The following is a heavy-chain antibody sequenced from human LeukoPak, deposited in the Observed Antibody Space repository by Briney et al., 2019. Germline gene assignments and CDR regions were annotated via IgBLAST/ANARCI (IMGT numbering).Heavy chain of an antibody. CDR3: ARDRHLVVRGVPTFYYYYYMDV. CDR1: GFTVSSNS. Sequence: GGSLRLSCTVSGFTVSSNSMSWVRQAPGKGLEWVSFIYSGGSAHYSDSVKGRFTISRDNAKNSLYLQMNSLRAEDTAAYYCARDRHLVVRGVPTFYYYYYMDVWGKGTTVTISS. V-gene: IGHV3-53*01. D-gene: IGHD3-10*01. J-gene: IGHJ6*03. CDR2: IYSGGSA.